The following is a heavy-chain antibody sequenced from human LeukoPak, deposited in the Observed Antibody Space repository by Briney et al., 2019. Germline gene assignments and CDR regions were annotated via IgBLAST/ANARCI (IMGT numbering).Heavy chain of an antibody. V-gene: IGHV4-39*01. CDR2: IYYSGTT. D-gene: IGHD3-9*01. J-gene: IGHJ4*02. Sequence: KPSETLSLTCTVSGGSINISDYYWGWIRPPPGKGLEGVGGIYYSGTTYYNPSLKSRVTISVDTSKNQFSLKLTSVTAADTAVYYCARGFYDILTGHPKNFDYWGQGTLVTVSS. CDR1: GGSINISDYY. CDR3: ARGFYDILTGHPKNFDY.